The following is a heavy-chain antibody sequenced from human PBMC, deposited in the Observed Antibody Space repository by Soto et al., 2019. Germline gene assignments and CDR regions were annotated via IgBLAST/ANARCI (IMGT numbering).Heavy chain of an antibody. J-gene: IGHJ4*02. CDR3: ARAHLTIAVAGGYFDY. CDR1: VGTFSSYA. CDR2: LIPIFGTA. V-gene: IGHV1-69*01. D-gene: IGHD6-19*01. Sequence: QVQLVQSGAEVKKPGSSVKVSCKASVGTFSSYAISWVRQAPGQGPEWMGGLIPIFGTANYAQTVHGRVTITADESTNTDYMELSSLSSEDKAVYYCARAHLTIAVAGGYFDYWGQGTLVTVSS.